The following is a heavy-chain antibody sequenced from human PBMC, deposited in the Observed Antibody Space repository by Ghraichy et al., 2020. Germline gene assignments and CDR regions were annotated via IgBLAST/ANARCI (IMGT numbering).Heavy chain of an antibody. CDR3: ARDRRLAARPSNWFDP. CDR1: GGSIGGYF. V-gene: IGHV4-59*01. CDR2: VSDSGTT. J-gene: IGHJ5*02. D-gene: IGHD6-6*01. Sequence: TLSLTCTVSGGSIGGYFWSWIRQSPGKGLEWIGYVSDSGTTNYNPSLKSRVTMSIDTANNQFSLNLTSVTAADTAVYYCARDRRLAARPSNWFDPWGRGTLVTVSS.